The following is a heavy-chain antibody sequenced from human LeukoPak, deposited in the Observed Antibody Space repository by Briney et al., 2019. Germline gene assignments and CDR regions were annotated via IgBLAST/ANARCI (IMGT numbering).Heavy chain of an antibody. Sequence: APVKVSCKASGGTFSNYAISWVRQAPGQGLEWMGGIMPIFDTADYAQKFQGRITITADESTSTVYMELSSLRSEDTAVYYCAREEERIAIFGVTNSRFDYWGQGTLVTVSS. V-gene: IGHV1-69*01. J-gene: IGHJ4*02. CDR3: AREEERIAIFGVTNSRFDY. D-gene: IGHD3-3*01. CDR1: GGTFSNYA. CDR2: IMPIFDTA.